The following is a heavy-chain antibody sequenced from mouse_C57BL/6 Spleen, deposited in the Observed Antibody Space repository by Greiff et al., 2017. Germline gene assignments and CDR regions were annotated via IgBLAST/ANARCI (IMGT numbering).Heavy chain of an antibody. Sequence: VQLQQPGAELVKPGASVKLSCKASGYTFTSYWMHWVKQRPGQGLEWIGMIHPNSGSTNYNEKFKSKATLTVDKSSSTAYMQLSSLTSEDSAVYYCARPDDGYYFAYWGQGTLVTVSA. V-gene: IGHV1-64*01. CDR2: IHPNSGST. CDR3: ARPDDGYYFAY. CDR1: GYTFTSYW. D-gene: IGHD2-3*01. J-gene: IGHJ3*01.